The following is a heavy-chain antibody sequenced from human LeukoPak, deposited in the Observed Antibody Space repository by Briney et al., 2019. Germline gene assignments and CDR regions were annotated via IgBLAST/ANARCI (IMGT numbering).Heavy chain of an antibody. D-gene: IGHD6-19*01. V-gene: IGHV4-59*08. J-gene: IGHJ4*02. CDR2: IYHNGGT. CDR1: GGSISGYY. Sequence: SETLSLTCTVSGGSISGYYWSWIRQPPGKVLEWIGYIYHNGGTNYNPSLQSRLTISIDTSKNQFSLKLSSVTAADTAVYYCAKHLRAVAGGRYFDYWGQGTQVTVSS. CDR3: AKHLRAVAGGRYFDY.